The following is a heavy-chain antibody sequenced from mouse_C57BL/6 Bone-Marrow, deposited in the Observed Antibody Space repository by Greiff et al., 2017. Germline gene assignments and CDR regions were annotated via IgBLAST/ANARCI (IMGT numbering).Heavy chain of an antibody. D-gene: IGHD3-2*02. Sequence: VHVKQSGGDLVKPGGSLKLSCAASGFTFSSYGMSWVRQTPDKRLEWVATISSGGSYTYYPDSVKGRFTISRDNAKNTLYLQMSSLKSEDTAMYYCGRRRQLRLFDYWGQGTALTVSS. CDR2: ISSGGSYT. CDR1: GFTFSSYG. V-gene: IGHV5-6*01. J-gene: IGHJ2*01. CDR3: GRRRQLRLFDY.